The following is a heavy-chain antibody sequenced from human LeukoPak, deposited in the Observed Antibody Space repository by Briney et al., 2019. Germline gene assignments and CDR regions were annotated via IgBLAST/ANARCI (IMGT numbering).Heavy chain of an antibody. J-gene: IGHJ5*02. CDR3: ARDPIVGATTWFDP. CDR1: GGTFSSYA. Sequence: ASVKVSCKASGGTFSSYAISWVRQAPGQGLEWMGRIIPILGIANYAQKFQGRVTITADKSTSTAYMELSSLRSEDTAVYYCARDPIVGATTWFDPWGQGTLVTVSS. CDR2: IIPILGIA. V-gene: IGHV1-69*04. D-gene: IGHD1-26*01.